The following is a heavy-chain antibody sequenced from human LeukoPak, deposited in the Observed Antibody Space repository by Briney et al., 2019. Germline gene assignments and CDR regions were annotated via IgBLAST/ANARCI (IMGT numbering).Heavy chain of an antibody. CDR2: INHSGST. D-gene: IGHD2-2*01. CDR1: GGSFSGYY. Sequence: SETLSLTCAVYGGSFSGYYWSWIRQPPGKGLEWIGEINHSGSTNYNPSLKSRVTKSVDTSNNQFSLKLSSVTAADTAVYYCARGLVVPAATRYWYFDLWGRGTLVTVSS. V-gene: IGHV4-34*01. J-gene: IGHJ2*01. CDR3: ARGLVVPAATRYWYFDL.